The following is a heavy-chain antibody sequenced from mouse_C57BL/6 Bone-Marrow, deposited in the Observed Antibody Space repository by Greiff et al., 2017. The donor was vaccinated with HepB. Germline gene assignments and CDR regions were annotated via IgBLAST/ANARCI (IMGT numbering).Heavy chain of an antibody. CDR3: ARIVGDYGAWFAY. CDR2: IWWDDDK. D-gene: IGHD2-4*01. CDR1: GFSLSTFGMG. J-gene: IGHJ3*01. V-gene: IGHV8-8*01. Sequence: ESGPGLLQPSQTLSLPCSFSGFSLSTFGMGVGWIRQPSGKGLEWLAHIWWDDDKYYNPALKSRLTISKDTSKNQVFLKIANVDTADTATYYCARIVGDYGAWFAYWGQGTRVTVSA.